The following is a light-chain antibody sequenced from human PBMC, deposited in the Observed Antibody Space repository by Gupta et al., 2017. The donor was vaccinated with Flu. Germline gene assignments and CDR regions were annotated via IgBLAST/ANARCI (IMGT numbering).Light chain of an antibody. CDR1: ELGDKF. V-gene: IGLV3-1*01. Sequence: PGQTASITCSGDELGDKFTCWYQQKPGQSPVLVIYQDKKRPPGIPERFSGSNSGNIATLTISGAQAMDEADNFCQAWDTTSNCVFGGGTKLTVL. CDR2: QDK. J-gene: IGLJ3*02. CDR3: QAWDTTSNCV.